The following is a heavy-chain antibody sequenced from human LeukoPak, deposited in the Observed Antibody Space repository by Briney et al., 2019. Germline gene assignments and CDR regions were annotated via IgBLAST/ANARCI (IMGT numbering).Heavy chain of an antibody. CDR1: GGSISSYY. D-gene: IGHD3-22*01. J-gene: IGHJ6*03. Sequence: SETLSLTCTVSGGSISSYYWSWIRQPPGKGLEWIGYIYYSRSTNYNPSLKSRVTISVDTSKNQFSLKLSSVTAADTAVYYCARGGYDSSGYYLYYYYYYMDVWGKGTTVTVSS. CDR3: ARGGYDSSGYYLYYYYYYMDV. CDR2: IYYSRST. V-gene: IGHV4-59*01.